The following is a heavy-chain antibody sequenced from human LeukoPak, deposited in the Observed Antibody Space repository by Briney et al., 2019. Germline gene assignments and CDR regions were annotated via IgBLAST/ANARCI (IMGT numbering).Heavy chain of an antibody. D-gene: IGHD2-15*01. Sequence: PSGTLSLTCAVSSGSISSSNWWSWVRRPPGKGLEWIGEIYHSGSTNYNPSLKSRVTISVDKSKNQFSLKLSSVTAADTAVYYCASKWGRECSGGSCYHAFDIWGQGTMVTVSS. V-gene: IGHV4-4*02. CDR2: IYHSGST. J-gene: IGHJ3*02. CDR1: SGSISSSNW. CDR3: ASKWGRECSGGSCYHAFDI.